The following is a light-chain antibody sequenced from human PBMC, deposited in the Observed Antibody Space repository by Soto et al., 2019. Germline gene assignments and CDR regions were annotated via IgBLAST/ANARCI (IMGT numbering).Light chain of an antibody. CDR1: SSDVGGYNY. CDR3: SSYTGSSTLL. CDR2: GVS. V-gene: IGLV2-14*03. J-gene: IGLJ2*01. Sequence: QSALTQPASVSGSPGQSITISCTGTSSDVGGYNYVSWYQHHPGKAPELMIYGVSNRPSGVSNRFSGSKSGNTASLTISGLQAEDDADYYCSSYTGSSTLLFGGGTKVTVL.